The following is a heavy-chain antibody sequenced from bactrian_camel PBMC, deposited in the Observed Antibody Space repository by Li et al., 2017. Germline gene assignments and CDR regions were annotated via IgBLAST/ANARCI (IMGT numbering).Heavy chain of an antibody. CDR2: IRANSNT. CDR1: GAVFSMCG. Sequence: HVQLVESGGGSVQAGGSLKLSCAASGAVFSMCGMAWYRQAPGKERELVSGIRANSNTRYADSVKGRFTVSRDNAKHTLYLQMNSMQTEDTAVYYCARGQWDYLYWGQGTQVTVS. V-gene: IGHV3S53*01. J-gene: IGHJ4*01. CDR3: ARGQWDYLY. D-gene: IGHD4*01.